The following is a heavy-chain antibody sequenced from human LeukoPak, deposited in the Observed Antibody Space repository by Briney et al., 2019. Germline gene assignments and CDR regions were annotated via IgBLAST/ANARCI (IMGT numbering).Heavy chain of an antibody. CDR1: GYRFTDYW. J-gene: IGHJ6*03. CDR3: ARLKAGASYYYYYMDV. CDR2: IYPGDYDT. Sequence: GESLNISCKGSGYRFTDYWTGWVRQMPGKGLEWMGIIYPGDYDTRYSTSFQGQVTISADKSISTAYLQWSSLKASDTAMYYCARLKAGASYYYYYMDVWGKGTTVTVSS. V-gene: IGHV5-51*01. D-gene: IGHD6-19*01.